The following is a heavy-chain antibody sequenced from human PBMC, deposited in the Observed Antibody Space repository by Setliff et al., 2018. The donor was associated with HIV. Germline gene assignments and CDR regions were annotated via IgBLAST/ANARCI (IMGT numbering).Heavy chain of an antibody. D-gene: IGHD6-19*01. CDR2: IWYDGSNK. Sequence: GGSLRLSCAASGFTFSSYGMHWVRQAPGKGLEWVAVIWYDGSNKYYADSVRGRFTISRDNSKDTLYLQMNSLRGEDTAVYYCAKDRAPGNPPLQWLGDWGQGTLVTVSS. CDR3: AKDRAPGNPPLQWLGD. CDR1: GFTFSSYG. V-gene: IGHV3-30*02. J-gene: IGHJ4*02.